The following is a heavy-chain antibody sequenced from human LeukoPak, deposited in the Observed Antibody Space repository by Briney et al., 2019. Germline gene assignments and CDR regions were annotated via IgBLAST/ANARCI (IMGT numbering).Heavy chain of an antibody. CDR1: GFTVSSNS. D-gene: IGHD2-15*01. CDR2: IYSGGKT. J-gene: IGHJ4*02. V-gene: IGHV3-53*01. CDR3: ARRAGEYSHPYDY. Sequence: GSLRLSCPVFGFTVSSNSWSWVRQAPGKGLEWVSFIYSGGKTHSSDSVKGRFTISRDNSKNTLYLQMSSLRAEDTAIYYCARRAGEYSHPYDYWGQGTLVTVSS.